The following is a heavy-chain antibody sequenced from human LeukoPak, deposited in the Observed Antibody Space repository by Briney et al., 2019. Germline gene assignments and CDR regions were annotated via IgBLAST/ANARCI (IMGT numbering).Heavy chain of an antibody. Sequence: GGSLRLPCAASGFTFDDYGMSWVRQGPGKGLEWVSGINWNGGSIGYADSVKGRFTISRDNAKNSLYLQMNSLRAEDTALYYCARDPTEGFEELLSPPDYWGQGTLVTVSS. J-gene: IGHJ4*02. CDR2: INWNGGSI. CDR1: GFTFDDYG. V-gene: IGHV3-20*04. CDR3: ARDPTEGFEELLSPPDY. D-gene: IGHD3-10*01.